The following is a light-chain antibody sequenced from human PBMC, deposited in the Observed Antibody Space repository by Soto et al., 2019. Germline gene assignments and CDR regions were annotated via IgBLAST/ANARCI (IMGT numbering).Light chain of an antibody. V-gene: IGKV2-28*01. CDR1: QSLLHRDGYNY. CDR2: LGS. CDR3: MQALQTPIT. J-gene: IGKJ5*01. Sequence: DIVMSQSPLSLPVTPGEPASISCRSSQSLLHRDGYNYLDWYLQKPGQSPQLLIYLGSNRASGVPDRFSGSGSGTDFTLKISRVEAEDVGVYYCMQALQTPITFGQGTRLEIQ.